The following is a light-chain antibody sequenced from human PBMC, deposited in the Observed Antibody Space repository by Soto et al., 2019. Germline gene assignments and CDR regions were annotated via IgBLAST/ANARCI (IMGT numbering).Light chain of an antibody. CDR2: GAS. V-gene: IGKV3-20*01. CDR1: QSVSSSY. J-gene: IGKJ1*01. CDR3: QQYGSSRT. Sequence: EIVLTQSPGTLSLSPGERATLSCRASQSVSSSYLAWYQQKPGQAPRLLIYGASSRATGIPDRFSGSGSGTDFTLTISSLEPEDSAVYYCQQYGSSRTFGQGTKVEIK.